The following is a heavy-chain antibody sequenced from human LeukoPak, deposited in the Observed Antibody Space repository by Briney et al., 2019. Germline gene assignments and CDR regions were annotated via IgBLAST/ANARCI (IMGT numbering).Heavy chain of an antibody. Sequence: ASVKVSCTASGYTFTGYYMHWVRQAPGQGLEWMGWINPNSGGTNYAQKFQGRVTMTRDTSISTAYMELSRLRSDDTAVYYCARPHYDSSGYVPYFDYWGQGTLVTVSS. V-gene: IGHV1-2*02. J-gene: IGHJ4*02. CDR1: GYTFTGYY. D-gene: IGHD3-22*01. CDR2: INPNSGGT. CDR3: ARPHYDSSGYVPYFDY.